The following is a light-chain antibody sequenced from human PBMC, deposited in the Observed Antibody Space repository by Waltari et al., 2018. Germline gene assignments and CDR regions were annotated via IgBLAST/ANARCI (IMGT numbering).Light chain of an antibody. CDR2: AAS. V-gene: IGKV3-15*01. J-gene: IGKJ2*01. Sequence: EIVMTQSPATLSVSPGERATVSCRASQSFNGNLAWYQHKQGQAPRLLIYAASTRATVTPGRFSGGGSGTEFTLTISSLQSEDFAIYYCQQYTEWPYTFGQGTKLEIK. CDR1: QSFNGN. CDR3: QQYTEWPYT.